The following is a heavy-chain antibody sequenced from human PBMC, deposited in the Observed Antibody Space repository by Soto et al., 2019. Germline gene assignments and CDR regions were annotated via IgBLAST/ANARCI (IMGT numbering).Heavy chain of an antibody. V-gene: IGHV3-23*01. CDR1: GFTFSNYV. D-gene: IGHD6-19*01. CDR2: ISSSGGIT. CDR3: AKGWLVRGGQFDY. J-gene: IGHJ4*02. Sequence: WGSLRLSCAASGFTFSNYVMSWVRQAPVKGLEWVSGISSSGGITYYADSVQGRFTISRDNSKNTLYLQMNSLRSEDTAIYYCAKGWLVRGGQFDYWGQGTLVTVSS.